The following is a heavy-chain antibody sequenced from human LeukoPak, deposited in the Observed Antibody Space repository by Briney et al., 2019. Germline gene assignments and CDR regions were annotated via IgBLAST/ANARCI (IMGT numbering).Heavy chain of an antibody. J-gene: IGHJ4*02. V-gene: IGHV4-30-4*01. CDR2: IYYSGST. Sequence: SETLSLTCTVSGGSISSGGYYWSWIRQPPGKGLEWIGYIYYSGSTYYNPSLKSRVTISVDTSKNQFSLKLSSVTAADTAVYYCATHCSGGSCYSEYDYWGQGTLVTVSS. CDR1: GGSISSGGYY. CDR3: ATHCSGGSCYSEYDY. D-gene: IGHD2-15*01.